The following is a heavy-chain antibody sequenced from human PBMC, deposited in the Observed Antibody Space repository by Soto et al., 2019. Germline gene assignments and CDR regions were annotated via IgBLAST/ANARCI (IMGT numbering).Heavy chain of an antibody. CDR2: ISQSGNT. D-gene: IGHD6-6*01. Sequence: SETLSLTCSIYSGSFSGYYWSWIRQPPGKGLEWIGEISQSGNTNYSPSLKSRVSISIDTSKKQFSLNLASVSAADTAVYYCARAPKVSGSSQTRPDFCGQGTLVTV. J-gene: IGHJ4*02. CDR1: SGSFSGYY. CDR3: ARAPKVSGSSQTRPDF. V-gene: IGHV4-34*01.